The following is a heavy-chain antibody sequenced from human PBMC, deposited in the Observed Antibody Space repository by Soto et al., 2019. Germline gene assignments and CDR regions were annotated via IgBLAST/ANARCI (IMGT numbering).Heavy chain of an antibody. CDR1: GFTFSSYA. V-gene: IGHV3-30-3*01. Sequence: TGGSLRLSCAASGFTFSSYAMHWVRQAPGKGLEWVAVISYDGSNKYYADSVKGRFTISRDNSKNTLYLQMNSLRAEDTAVYYCARSSGWIGSYDAFDIWGQGTMVTVSS. CDR2: ISYDGSNK. J-gene: IGHJ3*02. CDR3: ARSSGWIGSYDAFDI. D-gene: IGHD1-26*01.